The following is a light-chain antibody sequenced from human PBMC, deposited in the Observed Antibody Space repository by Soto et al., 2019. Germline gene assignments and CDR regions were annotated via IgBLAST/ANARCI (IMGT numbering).Light chain of an antibody. CDR1: QTVPSY. Sequence: DVQMTQSPSSLSASVGYSLTLTCRASQTVPSYLNWYQQKPGKAPTLLLYAASTLLRRAPSSIRRSCFATEFILTILSRQRANFATYYCQQSYRLPKPFGQGPKVDSK. V-gene: IGKV1-39*01. CDR2: AAS. CDR3: QQSYRLPKP. J-gene: IGKJ1*01.